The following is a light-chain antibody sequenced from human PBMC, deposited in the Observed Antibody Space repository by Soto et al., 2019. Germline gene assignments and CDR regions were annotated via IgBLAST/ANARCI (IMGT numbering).Light chain of an antibody. CDR1: QSISSY. V-gene: IGKV1-39*01. CDR3: QQSYSNPYT. Sequence: DIQMTQSPSSLSASVGDRVTITCRASQSISSYLNWFQQKPGRAPQLLISAASSLQSGVPSRFSGSGSGTDFSFTISSLQPEDFATYYCQQSYSNPYTFGQGTKLEIK. J-gene: IGKJ2*01. CDR2: AAS.